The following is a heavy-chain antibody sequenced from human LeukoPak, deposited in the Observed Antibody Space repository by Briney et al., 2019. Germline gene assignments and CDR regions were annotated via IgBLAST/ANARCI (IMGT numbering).Heavy chain of an antibody. CDR3: ASLGGYYDFWSGYRDY. J-gene: IGHJ4*02. D-gene: IGHD3-3*01. Sequence: SETLSLTCTVSGGSVSSYYWSWIRQPPGKGLEWIGYIYHSGSTNHSPSLKSRVTISVDTSKNQFSLESSSVTAADTAVYFCASLGGYYDFWSGYRDYWGQGILVTVSS. CDR1: GGSVSSYY. CDR2: IYHSGST. V-gene: IGHV4-59*02.